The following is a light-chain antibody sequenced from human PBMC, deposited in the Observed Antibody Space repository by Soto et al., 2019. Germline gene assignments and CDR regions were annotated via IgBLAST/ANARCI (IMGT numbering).Light chain of an antibody. V-gene: IGKV3-20*01. Sequence: EIVMTQSPGTLSLSPGERATLSCRASQTINNNFLGWYQQKPGQPPRLLIFAASRRATGIPDRFSGSGSGTDFTLTISRLEPGDFGVYYCQQYGSSPPYTFGQGTKLVIK. CDR3: QQYGSSPPYT. J-gene: IGKJ2*01. CDR2: AAS. CDR1: QTINNNF.